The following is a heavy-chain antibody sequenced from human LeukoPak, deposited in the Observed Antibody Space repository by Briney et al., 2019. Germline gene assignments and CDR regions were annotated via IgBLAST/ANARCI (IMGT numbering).Heavy chain of an antibody. CDR2: ISGSGAST. D-gene: IGHD3-22*01. J-gene: IGHJ4*02. Sequence: GGSLRLSCAASGFTFSTYATSWVRQAPGKGLEWVSSISGSGASTYYADSVKGRFTISRDNSKNTLYLQTNSLRAEDTAVYYCARRYDSSGYYAGYWGQGTLVTVSS. CDR3: ARRYDSSGYYAGY. CDR1: GFTFSTYA. V-gene: IGHV3-23*01.